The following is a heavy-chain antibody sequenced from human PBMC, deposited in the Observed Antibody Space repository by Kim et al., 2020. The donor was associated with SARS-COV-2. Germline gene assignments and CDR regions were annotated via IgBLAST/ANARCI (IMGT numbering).Heavy chain of an antibody. CDR2: IDTDGSGT. J-gene: IGHJ1*01. D-gene: IGHD3-22*01. CDR3: ARGESHGSYWDAEYFHH. CDR1: GFTFSGYW. V-gene: IGHV3-74*01. Sequence: GGSLRLSCAASGFTFSGYWMHWVRQAPGKGLVWVSNIDTDGSGTNYADSVKGRFTISRDNAKNTLYLQINSLRAEDTAVYYCARGESHGSYWDAEYFHHWGQGTLVTVSS.